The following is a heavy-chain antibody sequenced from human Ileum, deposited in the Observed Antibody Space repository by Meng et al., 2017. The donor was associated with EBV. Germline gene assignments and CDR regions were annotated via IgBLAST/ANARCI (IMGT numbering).Heavy chain of an antibody. CDR3: ARESGRGYSSDY. V-gene: IGHV1-69*01. Sequence: QVQVAESGAEVKKPGSWVKVSCKASGGTFRNSAISWVRQAPGQGLEWMGGIIPMFGAPDYAQRFQDRVTITADESTSTVYMELNSLRSEDTAVYYCARESGRGYSSDYWGQGTLVTVSS. CDR1: GGTFRNSA. J-gene: IGHJ4*02. CDR2: IIPMFGAP. D-gene: IGHD5-18*01.